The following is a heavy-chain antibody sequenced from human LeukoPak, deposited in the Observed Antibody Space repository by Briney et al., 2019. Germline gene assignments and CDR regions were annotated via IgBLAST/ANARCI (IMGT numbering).Heavy chain of an antibody. J-gene: IGHJ4*02. CDR3: ARASFGVANFDY. V-gene: IGHV1-2*02. Sequence: ASVKVSCNASGYTFTGYYMHWVRQAPGQGLEWMGWINPNSGGTNYAQKFQGRVTMTRDTSISTAYMELSRLRSDDTAVYYCARASFGVANFDYWGQGTLVTVSS. CDR1: GYTFTGYY. D-gene: IGHD3-3*01. CDR2: INPNSGGT.